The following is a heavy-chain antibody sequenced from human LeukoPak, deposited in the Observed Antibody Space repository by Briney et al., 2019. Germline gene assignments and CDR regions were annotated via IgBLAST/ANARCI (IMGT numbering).Heavy chain of an antibody. CDR2: INGDASST. V-gene: IGHV3-74*01. D-gene: IGHD2-2*01. CDR1: GFTFSNYW. Sequence: GGSLRLSCAASGFTFSNYWMHWLRQAPGKGLVWVSRINGDASSTAYADSVKGRFTISRDNAKNTLSLQMHSLRAEDTAIYYCAREYQVTARFDPWGQGTLVTVSS. CDR3: AREYQVTARFDP. J-gene: IGHJ5*02.